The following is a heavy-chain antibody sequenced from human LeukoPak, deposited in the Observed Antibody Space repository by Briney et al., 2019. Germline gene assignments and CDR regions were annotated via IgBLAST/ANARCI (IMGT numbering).Heavy chain of an antibody. V-gene: IGHV3-15*01. CDR2: IKSKYDGGNT. CDR3: TTDDGSSGNPLDD. Sequence: GGSLRLSCAASGFTFSNAWMSWVRQAPGKGLEWVGRIKSKYDGGNTDYAAPVKGRFTISRDDSKSTVYLQMNSLKSEDTALYYCTTDDGSSGNPLDDWGQGTLVTVSS. D-gene: IGHD3-22*01. J-gene: IGHJ4*02. CDR1: GFTFSNAW.